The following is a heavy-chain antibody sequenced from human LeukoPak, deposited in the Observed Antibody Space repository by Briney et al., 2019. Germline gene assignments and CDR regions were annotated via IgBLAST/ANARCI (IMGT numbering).Heavy chain of an antibody. CDR1: GFTFSDYY. D-gene: IGHD6-13*01. CDR3: ANQYSSSWLQYFDY. J-gene: IGHJ4*02. V-gene: IGHV3-23*01. Sequence: PGGSLRLSCAASGFTFSDYYMSWIRQAPGKGLEWVSGISGSGGTTLYADSVKGRFTISRDNSKNTLYLQMNSLRAEDTAVYYCANQYSSSWLQYFDYWGQGTLGTGSS. CDR2: ISGSGGTT.